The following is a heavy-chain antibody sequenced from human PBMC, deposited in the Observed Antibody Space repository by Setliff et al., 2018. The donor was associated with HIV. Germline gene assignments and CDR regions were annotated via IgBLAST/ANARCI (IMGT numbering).Heavy chain of an antibody. CDR1: GFTLSDHW. D-gene: IGHD1-7*01. V-gene: IGHV3-74*01. Sequence: AGGSLRLSCAASGFTLSDHWMHWVRQVPGKGLVWVLRTNNDGSITNYADFVKGRFTMSRDSAKNTLYLQMNSLRVEDTAVYYCVKWNYPNSWGQGTLVTVSS. CDR3: VKWNYPNS. CDR2: TNNDGSIT. J-gene: IGHJ4*02.